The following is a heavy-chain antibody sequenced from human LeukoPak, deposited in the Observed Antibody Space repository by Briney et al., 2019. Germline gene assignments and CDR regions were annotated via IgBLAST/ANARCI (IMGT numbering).Heavy chain of an antibody. V-gene: IGHV3-48*01. CDR2: ISSSSSTI. J-gene: IGHJ6*03. CDR3: ARREGAAAAGTPYYYYYMDV. D-gene: IGHD6-13*01. Sequence: GGSLRLSCAASGFTFSSYSMNWVRQAPGKGLEWVSYISSSSSTIYYADSVKGRFTISRDNAKNSLYLQMNSLRAEDTAVYYCARREGAAAAGTPYYYYYMDVRGKGTTVTVSS. CDR1: GFTFSSYS.